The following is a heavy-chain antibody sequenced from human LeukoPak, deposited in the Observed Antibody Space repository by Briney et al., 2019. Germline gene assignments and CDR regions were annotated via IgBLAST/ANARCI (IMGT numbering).Heavy chain of an antibody. CDR2: ISGSGGST. V-gene: IGHV3-23*01. J-gene: IGHJ4*02. D-gene: IGHD2-21*02. CDR3: ARGNVDIVATVCGGDCYPDYFDY. CDR1: GFTFSSYA. Sequence: PGGSLRLSCAASGFTFSSYAMSWVRQAPGKGLEWVSAISGSGGSTYYADSVKGRFTISRDNPKNTLYLQMNSLRAEDTAVYYCARGNVDIVATVCGGDCYPDYFDYWGQGTLVTVSS.